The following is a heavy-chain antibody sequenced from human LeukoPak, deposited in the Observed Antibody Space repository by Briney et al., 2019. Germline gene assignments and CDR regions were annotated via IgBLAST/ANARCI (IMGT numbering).Heavy chain of an antibody. CDR2: ISSNGGST. J-gene: IGHJ4*02. V-gene: IGHV3-64*01. Sequence: GGSLRLSCAASGFTVSSNYMSWVRQAPGKGLEYVSAISSNGGSTYYANSVKGRFTISRDNSKNTLYLQMGSLRAEDMAVYYCARAKGNYYGSGSYFNYWGQGTLVTVSS. D-gene: IGHD3-10*01. CDR3: ARAKGNYYGSGSYFNY. CDR1: GFTVSSNY.